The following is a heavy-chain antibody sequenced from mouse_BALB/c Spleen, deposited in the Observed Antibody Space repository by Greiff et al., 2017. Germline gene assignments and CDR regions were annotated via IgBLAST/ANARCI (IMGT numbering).Heavy chain of an antibody. CDR1: GYSFTGYY. J-gene: IGHJ1*01. V-gene: IGHV1-42*01. CDR2: ISCYNRAT. Sequence: VQLQQSGAELVKPGASVKISCKASGYSFTGYYIHWVKQGPRKSLEWIGYISCYNRATSYNQKFKGKAIFTVDKSSSTAYMQFNSLTSEDSAVYYCARSPHSGTNWYFDVWGAGTTVTVSS. D-gene: IGHD4-1*01. CDR3: ARSPHSGTNWYFDV.